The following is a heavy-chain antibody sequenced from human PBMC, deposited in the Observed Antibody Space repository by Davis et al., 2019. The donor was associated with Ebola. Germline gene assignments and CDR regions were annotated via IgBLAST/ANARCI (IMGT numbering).Heavy chain of an antibody. CDR3: ARGIVGATIDY. CDR1: GYTFTSYY. D-gene: IGHD1-26*01. CDR2: INPSGGST. V-gene: IGHV1-46*01. Sequence: ASVKVSCKASGYTFTSYYMHWVRQAPGQGLEWMGIINPSGGSTSYAQKFQGRVTMTRDTSMSTAYMELSRLKSDDTAVYYCARGIVGATIDYWGQGTLVTISS. J-gene: IGHJ4*02.